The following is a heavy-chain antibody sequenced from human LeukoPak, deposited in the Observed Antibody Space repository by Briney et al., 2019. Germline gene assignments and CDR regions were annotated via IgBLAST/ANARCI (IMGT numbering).Heavy chain of an antibody. V-gene: IGHV3-53*01. CDR1: GFPLSVYY. Sequence: GGSLRLSCAVSGFPLSVYYMSWIRQAPGKGLEWVSVIYSGGSTYYADSVKGRFTISRDNSKNTLYLQMNTLRAEDTAVYYCATSAWSPHYYYMGVWGKGTTVTVSS. CDR2: IYSGGST. J-gene: IGHJ6*03. D-gene: IGHD6-19*01. CDR3: ATSAWSPHYYYMGV.